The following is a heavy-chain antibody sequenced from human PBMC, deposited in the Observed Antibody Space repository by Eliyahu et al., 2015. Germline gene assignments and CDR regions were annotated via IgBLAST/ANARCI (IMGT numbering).Heavy chain of an antibody. V-gene: IGHV4-31*03. Sequence: QVQLQESGPGLVKPSQTLSLTCTVSGGSISSGGYYWSWIRXXPGKGLEWIGYIYYSGSTYYNPSLKSRVTISVDTSKNQFSLKLSSVTAADTAVYYCARVGEGHSFYCSSTSCYGREYNWFDPWGQGTLVTVSS. CDR1: GGSISSGGYY. CDR3: ARVGEGHSFYCSSTSCYGREYNWFDP. D-gene: IGHD2-2*01. J-gene: IGHJ5*02. CDR2: IYYSGST.